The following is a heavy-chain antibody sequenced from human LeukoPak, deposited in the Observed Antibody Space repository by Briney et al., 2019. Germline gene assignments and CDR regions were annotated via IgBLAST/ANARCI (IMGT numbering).Heavy chain of an antibody. CDR1: GYTFTGYY. CDR2: INPNSGGT. CDR3: ARVGAESVAFDI. Sequence: ASVEVSCKASGYTFTGYYMHWVRQAPGQGLEWMGWINPNSGGTNYAQKFQGRVTMTRDTSISTAYMELSRLRSDDTAVYYCARVGAESVAFDIWGQGTMVTVSS. V-gene: IGHV1-2*02. D-gene: IGHD1-26*01. J-gene: IGHJ3*02.